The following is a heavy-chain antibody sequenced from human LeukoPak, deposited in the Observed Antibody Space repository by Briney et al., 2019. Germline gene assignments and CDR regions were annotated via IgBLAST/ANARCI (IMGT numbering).Heavy chain of an antibody. CDR2: IYYSGST. J-gene: IGHJ4*02. CDR3: ARDPGIAVAGPHFDY. Sequence: PSETLSLTCTVSGGSISSSSYYWGWIRQPPGKGLEWIGYIYYSGSTNYNPSLKSRVTISVDTSKNQFSLKLSSVTAADTAVYYCARDPGIAVAGPHFDYWGQGTLVTVSS. D-gene: IGHD6-19*01. CDR1: GGSISSSSYY. V-gene: IGHV4-61*01.